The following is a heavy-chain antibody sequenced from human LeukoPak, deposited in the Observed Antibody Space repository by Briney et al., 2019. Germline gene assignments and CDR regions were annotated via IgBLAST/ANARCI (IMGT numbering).Heavy chain of an antibody. J-gene: IGHJ4*02. CDR3: AKALAWILPFNY. Sequence: HAGGSLRLSCAASGFTFSSYGMHWVRQAPGKGLEWVAVISYDGSNKYYADSVKGRFTISRDNSKNTLYLQMNSLRAEDTAVYYCAKALAWILPFNYWGQGTLVTVSS. CDR2: ISYDGSNK. CDR1: GFTFSSYG. D-gene: IGHD5-18*01. V-gene: IGHV3-30*18.